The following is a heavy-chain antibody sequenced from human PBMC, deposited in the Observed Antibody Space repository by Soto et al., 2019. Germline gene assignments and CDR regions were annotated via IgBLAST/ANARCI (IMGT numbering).Heavy chain of an antibody. CDR3: ARERGSEIAAAGPSNWFDP. CDR1: GYTFTGYD. Sequence: ASVKVSCKASGYTFTGYDINWVRQATGQGLEWMGWMNPNSGNTGYAQKFQGRVTMTRNTSISTAYMELSSLRSEDTAVYYCARERGSEIAAAGPSNWFDPWGQGTLVTVSS. CDR2: MNPNSGNT. D-gene: IGHD6-13*01. J-gene: IGHJ5*02. V-gene: IGHV1-8*01.